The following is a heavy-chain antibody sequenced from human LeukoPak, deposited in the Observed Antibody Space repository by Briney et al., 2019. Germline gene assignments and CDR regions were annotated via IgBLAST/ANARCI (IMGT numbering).Heavy chain of an antibody. CDR3: ARDHDWGFDY. J-gene: IGHJ4*02. V-gene: IGHV3-48*01. CDR1: GFPFSSYS. Sequence: GSLRLSCAASGFPFSSYSINWVRRAPGKGLEWVSYIHIDTDTTWYADSVKGRFTISRDNAKNSLYPQMNSLRVEDAALYYCARDHDWGFDYWGQGTLVTVSS. CDR2: IHIDTDTT. D-gene: IGHD7-27*01.